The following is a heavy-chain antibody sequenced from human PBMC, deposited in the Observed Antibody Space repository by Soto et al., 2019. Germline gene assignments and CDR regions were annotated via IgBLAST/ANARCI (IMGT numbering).Heavy chain of an antibody. J-gene: IGHJ6*02. CDR2: ISGSGGST. CDR3: AKDPRQTYYDFWSGSEGYYYYGMDV. D-gene: IGHD3-3*01. Sequence: XGSLGLSCAASGFTFSSYAMSGVRQAPGKGLEWVSAISGSGGSTYYADSVKGRFTISRDNSKNTLYLQMNSLRAEDTAVYYCAKDPRQTYYDFWSGSEGYYYYGMDVWGQGTTVTVSS. V-gene: IGHV3-23*01. CDR1: GFTFSSYA.